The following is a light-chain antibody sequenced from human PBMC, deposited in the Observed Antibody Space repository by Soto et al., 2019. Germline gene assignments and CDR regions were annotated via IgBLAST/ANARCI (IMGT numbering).Light chain of an antibody. V-gene: IGKV3-20*01. CDR1: QSVSSSY. CDR3: QQYGSSPPYT. J-gene: IGKJ2*01. Sequence: EIVLTQSPGTLSFSPGERATLSCRASQSVSSSYLAWYQQKAGQAPRLLIYGASSRATGMPDMFSGSGSGTDLTLTISPVEREDFAVYYCQQYGSSPPYTFGQGTKLEIK. CDR2: GAS.